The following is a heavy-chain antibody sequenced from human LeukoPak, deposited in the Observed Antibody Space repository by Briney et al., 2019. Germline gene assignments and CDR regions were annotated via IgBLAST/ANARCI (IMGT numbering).Heavy chain of an antibody. J-gene: IGHJ4*02. CDR1: GFTLSTYA. V-gene: IGHV3-23*01. Sequence: GGSLRLSCAASGFTLSTYAMIWVPQAPGKGLEWVSVIGGSGSYTYYADSVKGRFTISRDNSKDTLYLQMNSLRAEDTAVYYCARDWYDYWGQGTLVTVSS. CDR3: ARDWYDY. D-gene: IGHD6-13*01. CDR2: IGGSGSYT.